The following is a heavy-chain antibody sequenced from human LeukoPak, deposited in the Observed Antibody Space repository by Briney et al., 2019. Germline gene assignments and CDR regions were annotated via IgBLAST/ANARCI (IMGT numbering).Heavy chain of an antibody. D-gene: IGHD3-3*01. J-gene: IGHJ6*03. CDR3: ARGVGWDTIFRVVQYMDV. CDR2: IDNGGSGT. V-gene: IGHV3-74*01. CDR1: GFTFSGYW. Sequence: GGSLRLSCAASGFTFSGYWMHWVRQVPEKGLVLVSRIDNGGSGTTYADSVKGRFTVSRDNAKNTLYLQMNSLRAEDTAIYYCARGVGWDTIFRVVQYMDVWGKGTTVTVSS.